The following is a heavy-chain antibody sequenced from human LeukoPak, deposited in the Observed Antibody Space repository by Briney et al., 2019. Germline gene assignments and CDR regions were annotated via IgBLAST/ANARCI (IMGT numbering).Heavy chain of an antibody. Sequence: AGGSLRLSCAASDFSFITYAMSWVRQAPGKGLEWVSTISGGGDATYYADSVKGRFTISRDNSKNTLYLQMNSLRVEDTAVYYCARTLNNDGTIRPWGQGTLVTVSS. D-gene: IGHD1-7*01. CDR1: DFSFITYA. CDR3: ARTLNNDGTIRP. CDR2: ISGGGDAT. J-gene: IGHJ5*02. V-gene: IGHV3-23*01.